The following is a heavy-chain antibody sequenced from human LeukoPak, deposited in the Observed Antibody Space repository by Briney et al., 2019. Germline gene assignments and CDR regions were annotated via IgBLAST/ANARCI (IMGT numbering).Heavy chain of an antibody. J-gene: IGHJ6*03. Sequence: ASVKVSCKASGYTFTSYDINWVRQATGQGLEWMGWMDPNSGNTGYAQKFQGRVTMTRNTSISTAYMELSSLRSEDTAVYYCARANYDILTGYYTSYSYYYMDVWGKGTTVTVSS. CDR1: GYTFTSYD. CDR3: ARANYDILTGYYTSYSYYYMDV. CDR2: MDPNSGNT. D-gene: IGHD3-9*01. V-gene: IGHV1-8*01.